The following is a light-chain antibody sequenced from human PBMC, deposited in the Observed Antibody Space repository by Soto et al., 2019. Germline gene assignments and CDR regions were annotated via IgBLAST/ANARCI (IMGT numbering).Light chain of an antibody. CDR2: KAS. CDR1: QSISSW. J-gene: IGKJ1*01. CDR3: QQYNSFWT. V-gene: IGKV1-5*03. Sequence: DIQMTQSPSALSASVGDRVTITCRASQSISSWLAWYQQKPGKAPKLLIYKASRLGSGVPSRFSGSGSGTEFTLTISGLQPDDFGTYYCQQYNSFWTFGRGTKVEIK.